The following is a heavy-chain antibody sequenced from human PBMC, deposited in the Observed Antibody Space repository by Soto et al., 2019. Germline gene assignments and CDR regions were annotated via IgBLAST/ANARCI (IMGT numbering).Heavy chain of an antibody. CDR2: ISYDGSKK. J-gene: IGHJ5*02. V-gene: IGHV3-30-3*01. CDR1: GFPFSGFA. D-gene: IGHD1-1*01. Sequence: LRLSCAASGFPFSGFAMHWVRRAPGKGLEWVALISYDGSKKFYADSVMGRLTISRDNSKNTLYLQMDSLRPEDTAVYYCARGGAEAGTPGPQGANWFDPWGQGTLVTVSS. CDR3: ARGGAEAGTPGPQGANWFDP.